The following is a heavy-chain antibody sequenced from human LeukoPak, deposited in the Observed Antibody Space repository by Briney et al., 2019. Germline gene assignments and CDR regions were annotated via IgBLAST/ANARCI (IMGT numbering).Heavy chain of an antibody. Sequence: APVKVSCKAFGYTFTGYYMHWVRQAPGQGLEWMAWINPYTGGTKYAQKFQGRVTMTRDTSFSTAYMDLSSLRSDDTAVYYCARAQDIFGDDWRAFDYWGQGTLVTVSS. CDR2: INPYTGGT. J-gene: IGHJ4*02. V-gene: IGHV1-2*02. CDR3: ARAQDIFGDDWRAFDY. D-gene: IGHD2-21*02. CDR1: GYTFTGYY.